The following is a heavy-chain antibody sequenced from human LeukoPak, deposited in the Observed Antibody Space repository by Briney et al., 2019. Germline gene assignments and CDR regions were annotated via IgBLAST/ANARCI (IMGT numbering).Heavy chain of an antibody. CDR3: ARRGGSSWSSFDY. CDR2: ISGLGGSA. CDR1: GFIFNNYA. Sequence: SGGSQRLSCVASGFIFNNYAMNWVRQAPGKGLEWVSGISGLGGSAYYAASVKGRFIISRDNSGNTLFFQLTNLRVEDTAVYYCARRGGSSWSSFDYWGHGTLVTVSS. J-gene: IGHJ4*01. D-gene: IGHD6-13*01. V-gene: IGHV3-23*01.